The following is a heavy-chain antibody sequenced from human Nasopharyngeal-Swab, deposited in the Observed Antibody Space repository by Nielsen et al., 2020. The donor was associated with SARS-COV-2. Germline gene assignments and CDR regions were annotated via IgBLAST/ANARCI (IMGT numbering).Heavy chain of an antibody. D-gene: IGHD1-7*01. CDR3: ATAYNGNYYWDY. CDR2: MYPRDSDT. V-gene: IGHV5-51*01. J-gene: IGHJ4*02. CDR1: GYTFSSYW. Sequence: GESLKISFQGSGYTFSSYWIGGVPQIPGKGLEWMGIMYPRDSDTRYSPSFQGQVTISADKSISTAYLQWSSLKAADTAMYYCATAYNGNYYWDYWGQGTLVTVSS.